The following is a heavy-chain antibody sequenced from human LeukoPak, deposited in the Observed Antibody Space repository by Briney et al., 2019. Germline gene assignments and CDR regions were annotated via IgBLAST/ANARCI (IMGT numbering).Heavy chain of an antibody. CDR3: ARDPPDSWNFEYNWFDP. D-gene: IGHD1-7*01. J-gene: IGHJ5*02. CDR2: INRNGSST. Sequence: PGGSLRLSCAVSGFTFDDYGMSWVRQAPGKGLEWVSGINRNGSSTGYADSVKGRFPISRDNAKNSLYLQMSSLRAEDTALYYCARDPPDSWNFEYNWFDPWGQGTLVTVSS. V-gene: IGHV3-20*04. CDR1: GFTFDDYG.